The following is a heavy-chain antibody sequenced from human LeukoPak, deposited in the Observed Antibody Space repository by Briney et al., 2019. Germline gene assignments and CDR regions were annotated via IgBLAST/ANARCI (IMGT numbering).Heavy chain of an antibody. Sequence: PSETLSLTCTVSGGSLSSSLFHWGWIRQPPGKGLEWIGEINHSGSTNYNPSLKSRVTISVDTSKNQFSLKLSSVTAADTAVYYCARRIPTYYYGSGSRKNNWFDPWGQGTLVTVSS. D-gene: IGHD3-10*01. CDR3: ARRIPTYYYGSGSRKNNWFDP. CDR1: GGSLSSSLFH. J-gene: IGHJ5*02. CDR2: INHSGST. V-gene: IGHV4-39*07.